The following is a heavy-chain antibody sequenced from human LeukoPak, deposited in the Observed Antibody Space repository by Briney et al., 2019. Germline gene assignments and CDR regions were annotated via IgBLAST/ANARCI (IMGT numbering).Heavy chain of an antibody. CDR3: VRGGPPITIFGVVISWFDP. D-gene: IGHD3-3*01. CDR2: IYYSGST. CDR1: GGSITSQY. V-gene: IGHV4-59*11. J-gene: IGHJ5*02. Sequence: SETLSLTCSVSGGSITSQYWSWIRQPPGKGLEWIGYIYYSGSTNYNPSLKSRVTISVDTSKNQFSLKLSSVTAADTAVYYCVRGGPPITIFGVVISWFDPWGQGTLVTVSS.